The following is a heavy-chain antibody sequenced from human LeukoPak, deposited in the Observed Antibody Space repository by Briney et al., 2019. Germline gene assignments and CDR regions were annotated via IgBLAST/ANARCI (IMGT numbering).Heavy chain of an antibody. Sequence: PGGSLRLSCAASGLTFSSYWMSWVRQAPGKGLEWVANIEQDGSEKYYVDSVKGRFTISRDNAKTSLYLQMNSLRAEDTAVYYCARDQTTTDPYFDYWGQGTLVTVSS. CDR3: ARDQTTTDPYFDY. V-gene: IGHV3-7*01. CDR2: IEQDGSEK. D-gene: IGHD1-1*01. CDR1: GLTFSSYW. J-gene: IGHJ4*02.